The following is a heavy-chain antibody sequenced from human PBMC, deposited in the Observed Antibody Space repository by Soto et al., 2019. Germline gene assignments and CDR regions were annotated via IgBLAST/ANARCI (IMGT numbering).Heavy chain of an antibody. Sequence: HVQLVESGGGVVQPGGSLRLSCTASGFTFSTYGMVWVRHLPGKGLDYVAVIWNDGTRDDYSDSVKGRFTISRDNSQSTLSLQMNSLRPEDTAVYYCARDRWQGGDHDTLDIWGQGTMVTVSS. V-gene: IGHV3-33*01. J-gene: IGHJ3*02. CDR1: GFTFSTYG. CDR2: IWNDGTRD. CDR3: ARDRWQGGDHDTLDI. D-gene: IGHD3-10*01.